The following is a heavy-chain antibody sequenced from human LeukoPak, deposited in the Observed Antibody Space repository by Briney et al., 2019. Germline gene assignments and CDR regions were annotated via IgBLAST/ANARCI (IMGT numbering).Heavy chain of an antibody. CDR2: MCHGGSF. D-gene: IGHD6-13*01. Sequence: KPSATLSLTCTVSGGYVTSYYWSWIRQSPGKGLEWIGYMCHGGSFNYSPSLKSRVTISIDTSKNQFSLKLTSVTAADTAVYYCARCIPAAGGNRFDPWGQGTLVTVSS. J-gene: IGHJ5*02. V-gene: IGHV4-59*08. CDR1: GGYVTSYY. CDR3: ARCIPAAGGNRFDP.